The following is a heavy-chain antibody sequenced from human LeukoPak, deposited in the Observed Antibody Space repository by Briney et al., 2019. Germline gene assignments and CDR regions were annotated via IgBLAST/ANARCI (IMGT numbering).Heavy chain of an antibody. Sequence: KPGGSLRLSCAASGFTFSSYSMNWVRQAPGKGLEWVSSISSSSSYIYYADSVKGRFTISRDNAKISLYLQMNSLRAEDTAVYYCAREMATSREDAFDIWGQGTMVTVSS. CDR2: ISSSSSYI. V-gene: IGHV3-21*01. J-gene: IGHJ3*02. CDR1: GFTFSSYS. D-gene: IGHD5-24*01. CDR3: AREMATSREDAFDI.